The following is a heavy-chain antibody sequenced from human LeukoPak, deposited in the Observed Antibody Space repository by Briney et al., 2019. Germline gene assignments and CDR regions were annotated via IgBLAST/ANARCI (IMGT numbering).Heavy chain of an antibody. CDR3: ARDYYYDSSSYPIDY. J-gene: IGHJ4*02. D-gene: IGHD3-22*01. V-gene: IGHV3-53*01. CDR1: GFTVSSNY. Sequence: GGSLRLSCAASGFTVSSNYVSWVRQAPGKGLEWVSVIYSGGSTYYADSVKGRFTISRDNAKNSLYLQMNSLRAEDTAVYYCARDYYYDSSSYPIDYWGQGTLVTVSS. CDR2: IYSGGST.